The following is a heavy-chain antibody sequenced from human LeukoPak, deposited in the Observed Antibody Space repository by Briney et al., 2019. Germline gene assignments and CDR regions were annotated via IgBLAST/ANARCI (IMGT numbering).Heavy chain of an antibody. V-gene: IGHV3-15*01. CDR2: IKSKTDGGTT. J-gene: IGHJ4*02. Sequence: PGGSLRLSCAASGFTFSNAWMSWVRQAPGKGLEWVGRIKSKTDGGTTDYAAPVKGRFTISRDDSKNTLYLQMNSLKTEDTAVYYCTTDRVSPYDFWSGYSPFDYWGQGTLVTVSS. D-gene: IGHD3-3*01. CDR3: TTDRVSPYDFWSGYSPFDY. CDR1: GFTFSNAW.